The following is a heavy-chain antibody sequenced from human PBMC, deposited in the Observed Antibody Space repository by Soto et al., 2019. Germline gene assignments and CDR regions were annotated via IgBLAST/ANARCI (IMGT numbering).Heavy chain of an antibody. D-gene: IGHD3-16*01. J-gene: IGHJ4*02. V-gene: IGHV4-31*02. Sequence: PSEALSLTWTVSGVSISSGGYYWSLIRQHPGKGLEWIGYIYYSGSTYYNPSLKSRVTISVDTSKNQFSLELSSVTAADTAVYYWARGYQGYSYAIFEHWGQGILLIVSS. CDR1: GVSISSGGYY. CDR2: IYYSGST. CDR3: ARGYQGYSYAIFEH.